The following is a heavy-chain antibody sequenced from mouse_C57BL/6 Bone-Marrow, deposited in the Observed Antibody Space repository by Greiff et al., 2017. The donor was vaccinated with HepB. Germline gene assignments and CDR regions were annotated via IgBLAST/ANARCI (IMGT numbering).Heavy chain of an antibody. V-gene: IGHV1-64*01. J-gene: IGHJ1*03. CDR2: IHPNSGST. Sequence: VQLQQPGAELVKPGASVKLSCKASGYTFTSYWMHWVKQRPGQGLEWIGMIHPNSGSTNYNEKFKSKATLTVDKSSSTAYMQLSSLSSEDSAVYYCVSSPDWYCDVWGTGTTVTVSS. CDR3: VSSPDWYCDV. D-gene: IGHD1-1*01. CDR1: GYTFTSYW.